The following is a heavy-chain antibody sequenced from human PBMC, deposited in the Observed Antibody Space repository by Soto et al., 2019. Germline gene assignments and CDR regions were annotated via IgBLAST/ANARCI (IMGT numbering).Heavy chain of an antibody. CDR2: IYYSGRT. Sequence: QLQLQESGPGLVKPSETLSLTCTVSGGSISSSSYYWGWIRQPPGKGLEWIGSIYYSGRTYYNPALKSRVTIYVDTSKNQFSLKLSSVTAADTAVYYCARYGGRGDDYFDYWGQGTLVTVSS. J-gene: IGHJ4*02. D-gene: IGHD2-15*01. CDR1: GGSISSSSYY. V-gene: IGHV4-39*01. CDR3: ARYGGRGDDYFDY.